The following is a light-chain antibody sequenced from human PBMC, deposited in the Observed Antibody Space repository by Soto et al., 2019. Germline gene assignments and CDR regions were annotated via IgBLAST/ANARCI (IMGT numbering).Light chain of an antibody. CDR3: QQYGTSPQT. CDR2: GAP. V-gene: IGKV3-20*01. CDR1: QSVSSNY. Sequence: EIVLTQSPGTLSLSPGQRATLSCRASQSVSSNYLAWYQQKPGQAPRLLIHGAPSRATATPARFSGSGSGTDFTLTISRLEPEDFAIYYFQQYGTSPQTFGQGTKVEIK. J-gene: IGKJ1*01.